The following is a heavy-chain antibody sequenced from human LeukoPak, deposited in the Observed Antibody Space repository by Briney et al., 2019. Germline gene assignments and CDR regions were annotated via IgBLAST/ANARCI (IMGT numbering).Heavy chain of an antibody. CDR2: INSDGSST. CDR3: ARGGYDILTRLLSDWFDP. J-gene: IGHJ5*02. Sequence: GGSLRLSCAASGFTFSSYWMHWVRQAPGKGLVWVSRINSDGSSTSYADSVKGRFTISRDNAKNTLYLQMNSLRAEDTAVYYCARGGYDILTRLLSDWFDPWGQGTLVTVSS. V-gene: IGHV3-74*01. D-gene: IGHD3-9*01. CDR1: GFTFSSYW.